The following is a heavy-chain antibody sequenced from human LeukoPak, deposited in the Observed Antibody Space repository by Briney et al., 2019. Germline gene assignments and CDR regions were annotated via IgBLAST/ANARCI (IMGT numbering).Heavy chain of an antibody. Sequence: ASVEVSCKASGYTFTSYGISWVRQAPGQGVEWMGWISAYNGNTNYAQKLQGRVTMTTDTSTSTAYMELRSLRSDDTAVYYCARGNHLRYFDWLSSYFDYWGQGTLVTVSS. CDR2: ISAYNGNT. V-gene: IGHV1-18*01. CDR3: ARGNHLRYFDWLSSYFDY. J-gene: IGHJ4*02. D-gene: IGHD3-9*01. CDR1: GYTFTSYG.